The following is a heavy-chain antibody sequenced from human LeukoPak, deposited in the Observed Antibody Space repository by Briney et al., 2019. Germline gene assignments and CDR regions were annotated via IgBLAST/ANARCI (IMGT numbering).Heavy chain of an antibody. CDR2: IYCTGST. J-gene: IGHJ4*02. V-gene: IGHV4-39*01. D-gene: IGHD3-16*01. Sequence: SETLSLTCAVSGGSISSSCCCWGWIRQPPGQGLEWTASIYCTGSTYYNPFLNSRATISVHTSNIQFSLKLSSVTAADRAVYYCVRRWGYVDQGGQGTLVTVSS. CDR3: VRRWGYVDQ. CDR1: GGSISSSCCC.